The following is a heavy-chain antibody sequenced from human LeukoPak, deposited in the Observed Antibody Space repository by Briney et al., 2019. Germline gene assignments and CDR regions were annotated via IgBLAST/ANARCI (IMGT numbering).Heavy chain of an antibody. CDR3: PKGVYYYDSSGLDY. Sequence: GGSLRLSCAASGFTFSSYAMSWVRQAPGKGLEWVSAISGSGGSTYYADSVKGRFTISRDNSKNTLYLQMNSLRAEDTAVYYCPKGVYYYDSSGLDYWGQGTLVTVSS. CDR2: ISGSGGST. V-gene: IGHV3-23*01. J-gene: IGHJ4*02. D-gene: IGHD3-22*01. CDR1: GFTFSSYA.